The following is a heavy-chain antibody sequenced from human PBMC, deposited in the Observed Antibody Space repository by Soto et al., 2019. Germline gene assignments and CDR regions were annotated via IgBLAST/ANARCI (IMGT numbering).Heavy chain of an antibody. CDR1: GGSISSGAYY. V-gene: IGHV4-31*03. CDR2: IYYSGNT. D-gene: IGHD1-26*01. J-gene: IGHJ4*02. CDR3: ARDIGGYGKFDY. Sequence: QVQLQESGPGLVKPAQTLSLICTVSGGSISSGAYYWSWIRQLPGKGLEWIGYIYYSGNTYYNPSLRSRVTISVDTSKNQFSLKLSSVTAADTAVYYCARDIGGYGKFDYWGQGTLVTVSS.